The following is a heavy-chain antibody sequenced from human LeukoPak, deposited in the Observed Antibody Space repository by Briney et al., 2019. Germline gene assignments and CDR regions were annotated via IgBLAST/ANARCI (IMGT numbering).Heavy chain of an antibody. CDR1: GFTFSNHG. CDR2: IRSKANSYAT. CDR3: TRHELSIAAAGNHYYYYMDV. Sequence: PGGSLRLSCAASGFTFSNHGMNWVRQASGKGLEWVGRIRSKANSYATAYAASVKGRFTISRDDSKNTAYLQMNSLRTEDTAVYYCTRHELSIAAAGNHYYYYMDVWGKGTTVTVSS. D-gene: IGHD6-13*01. V-gene: IGHV3-73*01. J-gene: IGHJ6*03.